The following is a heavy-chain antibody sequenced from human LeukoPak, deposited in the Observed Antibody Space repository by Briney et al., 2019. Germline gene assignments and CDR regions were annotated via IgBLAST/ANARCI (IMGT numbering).Heavy chain of an antibody. V-gene: IGHV3-30*02. J-gene: IGHJ4*02. CDR1: GFTFSSYG. Sequence: PGGSLRLSCAASGFTFSSYGMHWVRQAPGKGLEWVAFIRYDGSNKYYADSVKGRFTISRDNSKNTLYLQMNSLRAEDTAVYYCAKDLSHFVVVPADPDYWGQGTLVTVSS. D-gene: IGHD2-2*01. CDR3: AKDLSHFVVVPADPDY. CDR2: IRYDGSNK.